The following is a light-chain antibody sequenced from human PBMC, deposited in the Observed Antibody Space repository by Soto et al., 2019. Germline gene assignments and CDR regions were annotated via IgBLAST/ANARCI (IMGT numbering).Light chain of an antibody. CDR2: DAS. CDR3: QQRSNWPLIT. Sequence: EIVLTQSPATLSLYPGERATLSCRASQSVRTYLAWYQQKPGQAPRLLIYDASTRATGIPARFSGSGSGTDFTLTISSLEPEDFAVYYCQQRSNWPLITFGQGTRLEIK. J-gene: IGKJ5*01. V-gene: IGKV3-11*01. CDR1: QSVRTY.